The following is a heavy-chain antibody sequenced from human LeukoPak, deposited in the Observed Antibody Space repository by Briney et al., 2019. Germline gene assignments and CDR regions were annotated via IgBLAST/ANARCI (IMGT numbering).Heavy chain of an antibody. J-gene: IGHJ6*03. CDR3: ARRLGPYCSSTSCYVGDYYYYYYYMDV. CDR2: ISSSGSTI. V-gene: IGHV3-48*04. Sequence: GGSLRLSCAASGFTFSSYSMNWVRQTPGKGLEWVSYISSSGSTIYNADSVKGRFTISRDNAKNSLYLQMNSLRAEDTAVYYCARRLGPYCSSTSCYVGDYYYYYYYMDVWGKGTTVTISS. D-gene: IGHD2-2*01. CDR1: GFTFSSYS.